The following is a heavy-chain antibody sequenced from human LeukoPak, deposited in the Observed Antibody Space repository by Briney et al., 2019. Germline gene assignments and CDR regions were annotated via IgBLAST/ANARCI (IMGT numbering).Heavy chain of an antibody. Sequence: GVSVRVSCTASGYSFDRYGISWVRQAPGQGLEWLGWIGAFNGNTNYAQNLQGRVTMTADTSTTTAYMELRSLSSDDTAVYYCARDFLSYDGSENHFEDTFDIWGQGTMVTVSS. V-gene: IGHV1-18*01. D-gene: IGHD3-22*01. CDR3: ARDFLSYDGSENHFEDTFDI. CDR2: IGAFNGNT. J-gene: IGHJ3*02. CDR1: GYSFDRYG.